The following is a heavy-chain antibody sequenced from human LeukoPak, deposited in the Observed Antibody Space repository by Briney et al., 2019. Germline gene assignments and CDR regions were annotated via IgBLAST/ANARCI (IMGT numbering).Heavy chain of an antibody. J-gene: IGHJ4*02. CDR1: GGSISSGGYY. Sequence: PSETRSLTCTVSGGSISSGGYYWSWIRQHPGKGLEWIGYIYYSGSTYYNPSLKSRVTISVDTSKNQFSLKLSSVTAADTAVYYCARGEDGYNSLDYWGQGTLVTVSS. CDR2: IYYSGST. D-gene: IGHD5-24*01. V-gene: IGHV4-31*03. CDR3: ARGEDGYNSLDY.